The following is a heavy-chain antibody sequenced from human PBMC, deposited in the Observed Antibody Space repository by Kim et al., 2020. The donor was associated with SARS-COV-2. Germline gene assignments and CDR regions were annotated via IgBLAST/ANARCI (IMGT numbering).Heavy chain of an antibody. V-gene: IGHV4-39*01. CDR3: ARRAFGYCSSTSCYVGWFDP. CDR2: IYYSGST. J-gene: IGHJ5*02. CDR1: GGSISSSSYY. Sequence: SETLSLTCTVSGGSISSSSYYWGWIRQPPGKGLEWIGSIYYSGSTYYNPSLKSRVTISVDTSKNQFSLKLSSVTAADTAVYYCARRAFGYCSSTSCYVGWFDPWGQGTLVTVSS. D-gene: IGHD2-2*03.